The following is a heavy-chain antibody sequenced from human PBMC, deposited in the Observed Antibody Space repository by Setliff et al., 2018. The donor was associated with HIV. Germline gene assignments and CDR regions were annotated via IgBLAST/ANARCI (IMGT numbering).Heavy chain of an antibody. Sequence: ASVKVSCKASGYTFTSYGISWVRQAPGQGLEWMGWISAYNGDTNYAQKLQGRVTMTTDTSTSTAYMELRGLRSDDTAVYYCARDNKVAPLDFWGQGTLVTVSS. J-gene: IGHJ4*02. CDR3: ARDNKVAPLDF. D-gene: IGHD5-12*01. CDR2: ISAYNGDT. V-gene: IGHV1-18*01. CDR1: GYTFTSYG.